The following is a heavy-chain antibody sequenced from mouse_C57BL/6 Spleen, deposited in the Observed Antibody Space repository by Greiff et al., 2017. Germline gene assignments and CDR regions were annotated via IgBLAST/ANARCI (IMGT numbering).Heavy chain of an antibody. CDR1: GYAFSSSW. CDR3: ARSIGSWFAY. J-gene: IGHJ3*01. CDR2: IYPGDGDT. Sequence: VQLQQSGPELVKPGASVKISCKASGYAFSSSWMNWVKQRPGKGLEWIGRIYPGDGDTNYNGKFKGKATLTADKSSSTAYMQLSSLTSEDSAVYFCARSIGSWFAYWGQGTLVTVSA. V-gene: IGHV1-82*01.